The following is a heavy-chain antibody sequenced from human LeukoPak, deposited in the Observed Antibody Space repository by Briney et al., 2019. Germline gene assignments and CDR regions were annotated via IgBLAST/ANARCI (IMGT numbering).Heavy chain of an antibody. D-gene: IGHD3-16*01. J-gene: IGHJ4*02. Sequence: PGGSLRLSCAASGFTFRSFAMNWVRQPPGKGLEWIGYIYYSGSTNYNPSLKSRVTISVDTSKNQFSLKLSSVTAADTAVYYCARVGGDGDYVDYWGQGTLVTVSS. CDR3: ARVGGDGDYVDY. V-gene: IGHV4-59*01. CDR1: GFTFRSFA. CDR2: IYYSGST.